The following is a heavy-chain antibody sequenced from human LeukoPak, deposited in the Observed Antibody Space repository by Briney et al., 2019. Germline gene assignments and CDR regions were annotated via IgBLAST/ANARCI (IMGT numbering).Heavy chain of an antibody. CDR2: INPNSGGT. D-gene: IGHD1-26*01. CDR3: ARLSIIAAATIG. J-gene: IGHJ4*02. Sequence: ASVKVSCKASGYTFAGYYMHWVRQAPGQGLEWMGRINPNSGGTNYAQKFQDRVTMTRDTSISTTYMELSRLRSDDTAVYYCARLSIIAAATIGWGQGTLVTVSS. V-gene: IGHV1-2*06. CDR1: GYTFAGYY.